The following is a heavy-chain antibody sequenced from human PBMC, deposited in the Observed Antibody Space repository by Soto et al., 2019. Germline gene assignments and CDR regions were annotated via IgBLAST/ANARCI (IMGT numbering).Heavy chain of an antibody. V-gene: IGHV3-23*01. D-gene: IGHD3-22*01. CDR3: AKLTLSLTYYYDSSGYTFDY. CDR1: GFTLSSYA. J-gene: IGHJ4*02. CDR2: ISGSGGST. Sequence: SLRLSCAASGFTLSSYAMGWVRQAPGKGLGWVSAISGSGGSTYYADSVKGRFTISRDNSKNTLYLQMNSLRAEDTAVYYCAKLTLSLTYYYDSSGYTFDYCGQGTLVTVSS.